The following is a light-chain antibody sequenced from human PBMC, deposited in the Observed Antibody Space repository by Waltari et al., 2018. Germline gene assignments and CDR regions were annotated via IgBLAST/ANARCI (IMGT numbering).Light chain of an antibody. Sequence: DIQMTQSPSSLSASVGDRVTITCRASQSIGTYLNWYQHKPGRAPELLIYAASTLQGGVPSRFSGSGSETHFTLAISSRQREDFATYYCQQSYTTPRTFGQGTKVEIK. J-gene: IGKJ1*01. V-gene: IGKV1-39*01. CDR1: QSIGTY. CDR3: QQSYTTPRT. CDR2: AAS.